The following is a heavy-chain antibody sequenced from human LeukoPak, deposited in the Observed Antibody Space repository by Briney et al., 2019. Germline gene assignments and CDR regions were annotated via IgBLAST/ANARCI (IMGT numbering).Heavy chain of an antibody. CDR2: IIPIFGTA. CDR3: VTGYCSSTSCYPYNWFDP. D-gene: IGHD2-2*03. J-gene: IGHJ5*02. CDR1: GGTFSSYA. V-gene: IGHV1-69*05. Sequence: SVTVSFTASGGTFSSYAISWVRQAPGQGLEWMGGIIPIFGTANYAQKFQGRVTITTDESTSTAYMELSSLRSEDTAVYYCVTGYCSSTSCYPYNWFDPWGQGTLVTVSS.